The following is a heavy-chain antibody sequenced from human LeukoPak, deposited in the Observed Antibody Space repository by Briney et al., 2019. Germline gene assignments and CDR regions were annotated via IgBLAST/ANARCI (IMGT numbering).Heavy chain of an antibody. CDR3: ARFHGSGFYLDY. Sequence: SETLSLTCTGSGCSISNYCWSWVRQPAGKGLEWVGRISISGSTNYNPSLKSRITISVDKSKNQFSLKLSSVTAADTAVYYCARFHGSGFYLDYWGQGTLVTVSS. CDR1: GCSISNYC. CDR2: ISISGST. V-gene: IGHV4-4*07. D-gene: IGHD3-10*01. J-gene: IGHJ4*02.